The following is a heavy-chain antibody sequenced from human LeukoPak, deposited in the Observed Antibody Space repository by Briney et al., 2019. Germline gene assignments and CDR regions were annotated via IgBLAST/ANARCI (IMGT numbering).Heavy chain of an antibody. CDR1: GGSFSGYY. Sequence: PSETLSLTCAVYGGSFSGYYWSWIRQPPGKGLEGIGEINHSGSTNYNPSLKSRGTISIETSKKQCSLKLSCVTGADTAEYYYGGDLYSTRTNDAFVIWGQGTMVTVSS. CDR2: INHSGST. D-gene: IGHD6-13*01. CDR3: GGDLYSTRTNDAFVI. J-gene: IGHJ3*02. V-gene: IGHV4-34*01.